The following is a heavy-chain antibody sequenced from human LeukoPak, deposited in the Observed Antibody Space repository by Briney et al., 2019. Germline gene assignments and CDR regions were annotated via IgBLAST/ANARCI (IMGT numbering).Heavy chain of an antibody. Sequence: TSETLSLTCTVSGCSISSYYWSWIRQPPGKGLEWIGYIYYSGSTNYNPSLKSRVTISVDTSKNQFSLKLSSVTAADTAVYYCASMKRPPAVAAIDYWGQGTLVTVSS. D-gene: IGHD6-19*01. J-gene: IGHJ4*02. CDR2: IYYSGST. V-gene: IGHV4-59*01. CDR3: ASMKRPPAVAAIDY. CDR1: GCSISSYY.